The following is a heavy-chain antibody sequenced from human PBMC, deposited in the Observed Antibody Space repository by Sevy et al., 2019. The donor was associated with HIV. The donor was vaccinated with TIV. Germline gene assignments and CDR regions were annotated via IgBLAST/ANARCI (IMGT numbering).Heavy chain of an antibody. Sequence: SETLSLTCTVSGGSISSYSWGWIRQPAGKGLEWLGRLQTSGSTNYNPSLKSRLTMSVDTSKNQFSLKLNSVTAADTAVYYCARDFGYSSTWYPHYFDYWGQRILVTDSS. CDR2: LQTSGST. J-gene: IGHJ4*02. V-gene: IGHV4-4*07. CDR1: GGSISSYS. D-gene: IGHD6-13*01. CDR3: ARDFGYSSTWYPHYFDY.